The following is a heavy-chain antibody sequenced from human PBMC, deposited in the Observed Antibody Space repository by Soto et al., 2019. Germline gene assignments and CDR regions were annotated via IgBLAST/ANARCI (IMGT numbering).Heavy chain of an antibody. V-gene: IGHV4-31*03. J-gene: IGHJ4*02. D-gene: IGHD4-4*01. CDR3: ARIRSGNHPDN. CDR2: IYYSGSA. CDR1: GGSISSAGYF. Sequence: QVQLQESGPGLVKPSQTLSLTCSVSGGSISSAGYFWSWIRQHPGKGLEWIGHIYYSGSAYYSPSLNSRVAISVDTSRNQFSLNLSSVTAADTAVYYCARIRSGNHPDNWGQGTLVTVSS.